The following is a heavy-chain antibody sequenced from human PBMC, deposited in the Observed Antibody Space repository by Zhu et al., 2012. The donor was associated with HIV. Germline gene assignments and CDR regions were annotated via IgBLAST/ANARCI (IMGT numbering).Heavy chain of an antibody. CDR1: GGSISSHF. CDR3: AGDRDYDILSGAFDS. J-gene: IGHJ5*01. CDR2: VYFSGST. V-gene: IGHV4-59*11. Sequence: QVQLQESGPRLVRPSETLSLTCTVSGGSISSHFWTWIRQPPGKGLEWIGNVYFSGSTKYNPSLESRVTISIDMSKNHFSLELTSVTAAGTAVYYCAGDRDYDILSGAFDSWGQGTLGHRLL. D-gene: IGHD3-9*01.